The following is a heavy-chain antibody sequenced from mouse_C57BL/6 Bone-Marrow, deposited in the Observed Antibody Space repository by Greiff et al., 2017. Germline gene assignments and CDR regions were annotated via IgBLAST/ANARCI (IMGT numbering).Heavy chain of an antibody. V-gene: IGHV1-82*01. Sequence: QVQLKQSGPELVKPGASVKISCKASGYAFSSSWMNWVKQRPGQGLEWIGRIYPGDGDTNYNGKFKGKATLTADKSSSPAYMQFSSLTSEDSAVYFCARGGYYGSSHDWYFDVWGTGTTVTVSS. D-gene: IGHD1-1*01. CDR1: GYAFSSSW. CDR2: IYPGDGDT. J-gene: IGHJ1*03. CDR3: ARGGYYGSSHDWYFDV.